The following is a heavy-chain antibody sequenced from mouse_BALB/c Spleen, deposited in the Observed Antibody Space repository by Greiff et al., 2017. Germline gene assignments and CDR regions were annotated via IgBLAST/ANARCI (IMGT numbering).Heavy chain of an antibody. CDR1: GFTFSSFG. D-gene: IGHD1-1*01. CDR3: ARSAVITTVVATGFDY. V-gene: IGHV5-17*02. CDR2: ISSGSSTI. Sequence: EVQGVESGGGLVQPGGSRKLSCAASGFTFSSFGMHWVRQAPEKGLEWVAYISSGSSTIYYADTVKGRFTISRDNPKNTLFLQMTSLRSEDTAMYYCARSAVITTVVATGFDYWGQGTTLTVSS. J-gene: IGHJ2*01.